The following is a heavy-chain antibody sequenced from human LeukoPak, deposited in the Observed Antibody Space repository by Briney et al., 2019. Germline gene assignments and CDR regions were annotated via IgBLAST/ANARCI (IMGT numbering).Heavy chain of an antibody. D-gene: IGHD3-3*01. CDR2: ITSNGNSV. CDR3: ARAGVDTSGYYYQGFDY. Sequence: GGSLRISCAASGSTFSDYYMGWLRQAPGKGLEWVSYITSNGNSVYYAASVKGRFTISRDNAKNSLYLQVNSLTAEDTAVYYCARAGVDTSGYYYQGFDYWGQGTLVTVSS. CDR1: GSTFSDYY. V-gene: IGHV3-11*04. J-gene: IGHJ4*02.